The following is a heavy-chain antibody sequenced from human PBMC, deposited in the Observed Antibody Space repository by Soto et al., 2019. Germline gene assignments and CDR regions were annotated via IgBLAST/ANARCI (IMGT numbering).Heavy chain of an antibody. D-gene: IGHD3-10*01. CDR2: IYPGDSET. CDR3: ARSPTGRVLHRGYFDS. CDR1: GYSFTTYW. V-gene: IGHV5-51*01. Sequence: PGESLKISCKGSGYSFTTYWIGWVRQMPGNGLEWMGVIYPGDSETRYSPSFQGQVTISADKSISTAYLQWSSAKASDTAMYYCARSPTGRVLHRGYFDSWGQGTLVTVSS. J-gene: IGHJ4*02.